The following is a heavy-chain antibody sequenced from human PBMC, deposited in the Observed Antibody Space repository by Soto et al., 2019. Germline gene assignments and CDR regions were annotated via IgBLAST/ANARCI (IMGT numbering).Heavy chain of an antibody. V-gene: IGHV4-59*01. CDR2: IYYSGST. D-gene: IGHD6-19*01. Sequence: QVQLQESGPGLVKPSETLSLTCTVSGGSISSYYWSWIRQPPGKGLEWIGYIYYSGSTNYNPSLKSRVTISVDTSKTQFSLKLSSVTAADTAVYYCASSSGWYGDDAFDIWGQGTMVTVSA. J-gene: IGHJ3*02. CDR3: ASSSGWYGDDAFDI. CDR1: GGSISSYY.